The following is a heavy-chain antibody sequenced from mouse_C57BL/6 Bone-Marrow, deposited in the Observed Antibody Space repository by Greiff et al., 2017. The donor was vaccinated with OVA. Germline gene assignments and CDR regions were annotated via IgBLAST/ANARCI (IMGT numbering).Heavy chain of an antibody. J-gene: IGHJ3*01. CDR3: ARRGGFLFAY. V-gene: IGHV1-69*01. CDR2: IDPSASYT. CDR1: GYTFTSYW. Sequence: QVQLQQPGAELVMPGASVKLSCKASGYTFTSYWMHWVKQRPGQGLEWIGEIDPSASYTNYNQKFKGKSTLTVDKSSSTAYMQLSSLTSEDSAVYYCARRGGFLFAYWGQGTLVTVSA.